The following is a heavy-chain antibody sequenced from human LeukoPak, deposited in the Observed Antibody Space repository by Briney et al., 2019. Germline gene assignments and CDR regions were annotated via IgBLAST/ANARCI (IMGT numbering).Heavy chain of an antibody. V-gene: IGHV3-30*02. Sequence: GGSVRLSCASSVFIHRSYGIHGVRQAPAKGLEGVGFIQYDGSYIYYADSVKGRFTISRDNSKSTLYLQMNSLRAEDTAVYYCAKDGGYSGSYPHWGQGTLVTVSS. J-gene: IGHJ4*02. CDR2: IQYDGSYI. CDR1: VFIHRSYG. CDR3: AKDGGYSGSYPH. D-gene: IGHD5-12*01.